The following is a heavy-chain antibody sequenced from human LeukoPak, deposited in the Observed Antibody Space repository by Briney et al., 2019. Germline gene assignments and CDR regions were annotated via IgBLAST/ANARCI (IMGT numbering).Heavy chain of an antibody. CDR2: INTDGSST. CDR3: ARVSSSSWWALDY. V-gene: IGHV3-74*01. Sequence: GGSLRLSCAASGFTFSSYWMHWVHQAPGKGLVWVSRINTDGSSTSYADSVKGRFTISRDNAKNTLYLQMNSLRAEDTAVYYCARVSSSSWWALDYWGQGTLVTVSS. D-gene: IGHD6-13*01. J-gene: IGHJ4*02. CDR1: GFTFSSYW.